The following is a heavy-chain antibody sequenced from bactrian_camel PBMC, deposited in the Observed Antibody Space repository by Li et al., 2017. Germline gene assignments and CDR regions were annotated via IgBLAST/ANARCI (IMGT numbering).Heavy chain of an antibody. J-gene: IGHJ4*01. Sequence: VESGGGSVQAGGSLRLSCVLSGHSRGSNCVGWFRLPPGRAPAEREGIAAIRKSGGETWYHDSVKGRFTISRESGKNTVHLQMNSLMPEDSGIYYCAGDRSYGAWYMESQYKYWGRGTQVTVS. D-gene: IGHD6*01. CDR3: AGDRSYGAWYMESQYKY. V-gene: IGHV3-3*01. CDR2: IRKSGGET. CDR1: GHSRGSNC.